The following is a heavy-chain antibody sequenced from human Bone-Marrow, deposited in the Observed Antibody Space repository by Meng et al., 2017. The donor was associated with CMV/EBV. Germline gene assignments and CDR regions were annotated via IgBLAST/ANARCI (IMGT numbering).Heavy chain of an antibody. CDR2: IRYDGSNK. Sequence: GGSLRLSCAASGFTFSSNGMHWVRKAPGKGLEWVAFIRYDGSNKYYADSVKGRFTISRDNSKNTLYLQMNSLRAEDTAVYYCARERDRECCGDCYYAFDIWGQGTMVTVSS. CDR3: ARERDRECCGDCYYAFDI. CDR1: GFTFSSNG. V-gene: IGHV3-30*02. J-gene: IGHJ3*02. D-gene: IGHD2-21*01.